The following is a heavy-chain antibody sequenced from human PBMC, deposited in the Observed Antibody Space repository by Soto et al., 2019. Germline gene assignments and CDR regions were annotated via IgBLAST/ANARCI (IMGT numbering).Heavy chain of an antibody. J-gene: IGHJ3*02. CDR1: GFTFEDHG. CDR3: ARDGGVAVAVDASDI. D-gene: IGHD6-19*01. CDR2: INWSGSST. Sequence: EVQLVESGGGVVRPGGSLRLSCAASGFTFEDHGMTWVLQVPGKGLEWVAEINWSGSSTSYADSVKGRFTISRDNATNSLYLQMNSLRAEDTALYFCARDGGVAVAVDASDIWGQGTMVTVSS. V-gene: IGHV3-20*04.